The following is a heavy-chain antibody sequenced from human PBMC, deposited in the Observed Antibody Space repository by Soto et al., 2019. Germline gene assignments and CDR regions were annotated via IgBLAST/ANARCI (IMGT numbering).Heavy chain of an antibody. CDR2: IYHSGST. D-gene: IGHD3-22*01. V-gene: IGHV4-38-2*02. J-gene: IGHJ4*02. CDR3: ARNTTCYSDLTPPDSVGYLDS. Sequence: LETHSHTNTVAVDNITSGYYWHWIRQPPGKGLEWIATIYHSGSTHYNPSLKSRVTISVDTSQNQFSLKLSSVTAADTAVYYSARNTTCYSDLTPPDSVGYLDSWLQGAPVTVSS. CDR1: VDNITSGYY.